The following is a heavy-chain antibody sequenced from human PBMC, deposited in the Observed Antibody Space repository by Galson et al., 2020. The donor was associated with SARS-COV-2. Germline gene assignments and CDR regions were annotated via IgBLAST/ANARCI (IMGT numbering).Heavy chain of an antibody. CDR3: ARLFSKGWPYTWFDP. J-gene: IGHJ5*02. CDR2: IYYTGST. V-gene: IGHV4-39*07. Sequence: SETLSLTCTVSGGSITTDGSYWAWIRQPPGKGLEWIGSIYYTGSTYYSPSLQSRVTILIDTSRNQFSLRLTSVTAADTAVFFCARLFSKGWPYTWFDPWGQGAL. CDR1: GGSITTDGSY. D-gene: IGHD6-19*01.